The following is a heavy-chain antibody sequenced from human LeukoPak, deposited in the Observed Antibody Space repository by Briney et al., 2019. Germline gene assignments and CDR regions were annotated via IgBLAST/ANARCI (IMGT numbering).Heavy chain of an antibody. CDR3: ARDRSGGWEWSSSWGNDAFDI. D-gene: IGHD6-13*01. CDR2: IYTSGST. Sequence: SETLSLTCTVSGGSISSGSYYWSWIRQPAGKGLEWIGRIYTSGSTNYNPSLKSRVTISVDKSKNQFSLKLSSVTAADTAVYYCARDRSGGWEWSSSWGNDAFDIWGQGTMVTVSS. CDR1: GGSISSGSYY. V-gene: IGHV4-61*02. J-gene: IGHJ3*02.